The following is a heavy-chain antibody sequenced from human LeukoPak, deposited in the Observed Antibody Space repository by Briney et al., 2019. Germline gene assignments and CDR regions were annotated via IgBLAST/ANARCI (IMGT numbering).Heavy chain of an antibody. D-gene: IGHD2-2*01. CDR1: GYTFTTYG. CDR2: ISVHNGDT. CDR3: ARGGRFCFNGKCYPQSFDY. J-gene: IGHJ4*02. Sequence: EASVKVSCKPSGYTFTTYGINWVRQAPGQRLEWMGWISVHNGDTNYAPKFQDRVTMTTDTSTGTAYMELRSLKSDDTAVFYCARGGRFCFNGKCYPQSFDYWGQGTLVTVSS. V-gene: IGHV1-18*01.